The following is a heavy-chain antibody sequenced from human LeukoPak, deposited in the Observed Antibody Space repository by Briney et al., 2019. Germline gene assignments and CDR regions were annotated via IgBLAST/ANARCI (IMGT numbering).Heavy chain of an antibody. D-gene: IGHD5-18*01. CDR2: ISYDGSNK. CDR3: ARDKMERIQLWPTYDYYYYGMDV. J-gene: IGHJ6*02. Sequence: GRSLRLSCAASGFTFSSYAMHRVRQAPGKGLEWVAVISYDGSNKYYADSVKGRFTISRDNSKNTLYLQMNSLRAEDTAVYYCARDKMERIQLWPTYDYYYYGMDVWGQGTTVTVSS. V-gene: IGHV3-30-3*01. CDR1: GFTFSSYA.